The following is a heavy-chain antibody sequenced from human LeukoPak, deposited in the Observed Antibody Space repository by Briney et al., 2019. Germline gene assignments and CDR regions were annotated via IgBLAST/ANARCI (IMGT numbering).Heavy chain of an antibody. D-gene: IGHD3-16*02. V-gene: IGHV3-48*01. J-gene: IGHJ4*02. CDR1: GFTFSSYS. Sequence: GGSLRLSCAASGFTFSSYSMNWVRQAPGKGLECVSYISSSSTIYYADSVKGRFTISRDNAKNSLYLQMNSLRAEDTAVYYCAGGRRLRLGELSPWIDYWGQGTLVTVSS. CDR3: AGGRRLRLGELSPWIDY. CDR2: ISSSSTI.